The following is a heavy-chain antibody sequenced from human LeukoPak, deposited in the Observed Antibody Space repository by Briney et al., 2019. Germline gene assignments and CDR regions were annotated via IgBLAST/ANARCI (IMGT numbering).Heavy chain of an antibody. CDR2: INPNSGGT. D-gene: IGHD3-10*01. CDR1: GYTFTGYY. J-gene: IGHJ4*02. Sequence: ASVKVSCKASGYTFTGYYMHWMRQAPGQGLEWMGWINPNSGGTNYAQKFQGRVTMTRDTSISTAYMELSRLRSDDTAVYYCARYLPYYGSGRENFDYWGQGTLVTVSS. CDR3: ARYLPYYGSGRENFDY. V-gene: IGHV1-2*02.